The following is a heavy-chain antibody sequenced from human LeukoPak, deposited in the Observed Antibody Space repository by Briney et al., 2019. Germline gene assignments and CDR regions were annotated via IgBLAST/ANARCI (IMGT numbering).Heavy chain of an antibody. CDR2: ISYDGSNK. CDR1: GFTFSTYA. V-gene: IGHV3-30-3*01. J-gene: IGHJ4*01. CDR3: ARDVGYSYGYGPFDY. D-gene: IGHD5-18*01. Sequence: GGSLRLSCAASGFTFSTYAMHWVRQAPGKGLEWVAVISYDGSNKYYADSVKGRFTISRDNSKNTLYLQMNSLRVEDTAVYYCARDVGYSYGYGPFDYWGQEPWSPSPQ.